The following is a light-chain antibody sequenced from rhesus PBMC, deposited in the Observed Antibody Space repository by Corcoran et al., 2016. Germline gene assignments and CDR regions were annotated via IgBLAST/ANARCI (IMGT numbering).Light chain of an antibody. CDR3: LQVNNNPWT. CDR2: AAS. J-gene: IGKJ1*01. Sequence: DIQMTQSPSSLSASVGDRVSITCRASQGISTFLNWYQQRPGTPPKRLIYAASNLDSGVPSRVSGRGSGTDFTLTIRSLPSEDFATYFCLQVNNNPWTFSQGTKVEIE. CDR1: QGISTF. V-gene: IGKV1-43*01.